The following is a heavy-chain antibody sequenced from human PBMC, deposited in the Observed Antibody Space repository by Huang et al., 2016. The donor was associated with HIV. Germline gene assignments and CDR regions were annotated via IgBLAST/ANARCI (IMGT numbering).Heavy chain of an antibody. J-gene: IGHJ3*02. Sequence: QVQLVESGGGVVQPGRSLRLSCAASGFPFNNHAMPWVRPAPGKRLDWVAVISNDGSNNYYADSVKGRFTSSRDSSKSTLFLHMTSLRTEDTAVYYCARAKDTWDAYDIWGQGTMVIVSS. D-gene: IGHD5-18*01. V-gene: IGHV3-30-3*01. CDR3: ARAKDTWDAYDI. CDR1: GFPFNNHA. CDR2: ISNDGSNN.